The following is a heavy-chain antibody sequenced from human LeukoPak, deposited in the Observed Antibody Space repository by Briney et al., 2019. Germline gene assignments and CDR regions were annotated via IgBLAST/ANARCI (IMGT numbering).Heavy chain of an antibody. D-gene: IGHD2-15*01. CDR1: GFTFSSYA. CDR2: ISGSGGST. CDR3: AKGQMGSSYCSGGSCHPYYFDY. V-gene: IGHV3-23*01. Sequence: RGSLRLSCAASGFTFSSYAMSWVRQAPGEGLEWVSGISGSGGSTYYGDSVKGRFTISRDNSKNTLYLQMNSLRAEDTAVYYCAKGQMGSSYCSGGSCHPYYFDYWGQGTLVTVSS. J-gene: IGHJ4*02.